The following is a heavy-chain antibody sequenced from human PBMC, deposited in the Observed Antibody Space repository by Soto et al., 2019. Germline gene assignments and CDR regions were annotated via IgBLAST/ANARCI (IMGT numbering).Heavy chain of an antibody. CDR2: IYYSGTT. D-gene: IGHD6-19*01. CDR3: ARDQGIAVAVFDY. V-gene: IGHV4-61*01. J-gene: IGHJ4*02. CDR1: GGSVTSGSYY. Sequence: QVQLQESGPGLVKPSETLSLSCSVSGGSVTSGSYYWSWIRQPPGKGLEWIGYIYYSGTTNYNPSVKSRVTISVDTYKNQISLKLSSVTAADTAVYYCARDQGIAVAVFDYWGQGTLVTVSS.